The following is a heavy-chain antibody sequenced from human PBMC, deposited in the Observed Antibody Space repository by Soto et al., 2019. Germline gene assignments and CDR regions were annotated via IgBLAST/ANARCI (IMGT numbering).Heavy chain of an antibody. V-gene: IGHV4-31*03. CDR3: ARGVLH. J-gene: IGHJ4*02. D-gene: IGHD3-16*01. CDR1: GGSISSGGYY. Sequence: QVQLQESGPGLVEPSQTLSLTCTVSGGSISSGGYYWSWIRQHPGKGLDWVGSIHYSGRTHYNPSLKRRVTRSVDTSKNQCSLKLSSVTASDTAVYYWARGVLHWGQGTLVTVSS. CDR2: IHYSGRT.